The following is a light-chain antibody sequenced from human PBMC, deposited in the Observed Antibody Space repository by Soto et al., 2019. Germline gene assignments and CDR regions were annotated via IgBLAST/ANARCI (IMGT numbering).Light chain of an antibody. Sequence: DIPMTQSPSSLSASVGDRVTITCRASQDISHYLAWYQQKPGKVPKILIYAASTLHSGVPSRFSGSGSGTDFTLTISSLQPEDAATYYCQKYGSAPWTFGQGTKVEIK. CDR2: AAS. J-gene: IGKJ1*01. V-gene: IGKV1-27*01. CDR3: QKYGSAPWT. CDR1: QDISHY.